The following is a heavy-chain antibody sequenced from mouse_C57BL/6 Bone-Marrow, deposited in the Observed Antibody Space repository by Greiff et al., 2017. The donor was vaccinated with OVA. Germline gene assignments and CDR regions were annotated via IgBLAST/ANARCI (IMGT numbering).Heavy chain of an antibody. CDR3: ARYYYGGYFDV. Sequence: EVQLQQPGPVLVKPGASVKMSCKASGYTFTDYCMNWVKQSPGQSLEWIGIINPYNGGTSYNQKFKGKATLTVDKSSSTAYMELNSLTSEDSAVFYCARYYYGGYFDVWGTGTTVTVSS. J-gene: IGHJ1*03. CDR2: INPYNGGT. CDR1: GYTFTDYC. V-gene: IGHV1-19*01. D-gene: IGHD1-1*01.